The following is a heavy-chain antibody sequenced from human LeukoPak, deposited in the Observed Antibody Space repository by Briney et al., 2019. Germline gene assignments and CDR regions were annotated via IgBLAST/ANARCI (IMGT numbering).Heavy chain of an antibody. Sequence: SETLSLTCTVSGGSISSSSYYWGWIRQPPGKGLEWIGSIYYSGSTYYNPSLKSRVTISVDTSKNQFSLKLSSVTAADTAVYYCARVRVDCSSTSCYFKNWFDPWGQGTLVTVSS. CDR3: ARVRVDCSSTSCYFKNWFDP. J-gene: IGHJ5*02. CDR2: IYYSGST. CDR1: GGSISSSSYY. V-gene: IGHV4-39*07. D-gene: IGHD2-2*01.